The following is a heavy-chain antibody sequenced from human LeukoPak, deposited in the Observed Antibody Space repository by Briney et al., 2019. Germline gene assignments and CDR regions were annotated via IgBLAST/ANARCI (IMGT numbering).Heavy chain of an antibody. Sequence: ASVKVSCKASGYTFTDYTMHWLRQAPGQRLDWMGWINGGSGNTKYSPELQGRVTITRDTSASTAYMELSSLRSEDTAVYYCANPRYDSSGYYYVDWGQGTLVTVSS. D-gene: IGHD3-22*01. CDR2: INGGSGNT. V-gene: IGHV1-3*01. CDR3: ANPRYDSSGYYYVD. J-gene: IGHJ4*02. CDR1: GYTFTDYT.